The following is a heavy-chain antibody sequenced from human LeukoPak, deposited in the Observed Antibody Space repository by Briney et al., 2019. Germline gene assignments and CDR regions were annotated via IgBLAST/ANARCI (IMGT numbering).Heavy chain of an antibody. V-gene: IGHV3-30-3*01. CDR2: ISYDGSNK. CDR3: ARDGGVAGTSMDY. Sequence: AGGSLRLSCAASGFTFSSYAMHWVRQAPGKGLEWVAVISYDGSNKYYADSVKGRFTISRDNSKNTLYLQMNSLRAEDTAVYYCARDGGVAGTSMDYWGQGTLVTVSS. J-gene: IGHJ4*02. D-gene: IGHD6-19*01. CDR1: GFTFSSYA.